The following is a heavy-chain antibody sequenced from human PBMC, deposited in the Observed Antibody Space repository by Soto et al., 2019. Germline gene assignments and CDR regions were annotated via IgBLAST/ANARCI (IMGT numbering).Heavy chain of an antibody. CDR1: GFTFDDYA. V-gene: IGHV3-9*01. Sequence: GGSLRLSCAASGFTFDDYAMHWVRQAPGKGLEWVSGISWNSGSIGYADSVKGRFTISRDNAKNSLYLQMNSLRAEDTALYYCAKDGLLWFQPRPTHPYYYMDVWGKGTTVTVSS. J-gene: IGHJ6*03. CDR3: AKDGLLWFQPRPTHPYYYMDV. CDR2: ISWNSGSI. D-gene: IGHD3-10*01.